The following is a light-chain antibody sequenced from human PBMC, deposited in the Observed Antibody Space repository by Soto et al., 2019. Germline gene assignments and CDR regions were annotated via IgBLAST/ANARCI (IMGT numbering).Light chain of an antibody. Sequence: QSVLTQPPSASGTPGQRVTISCSGSRSNIGSNTVNWYQQLPGTAPKLLIYSNNQRPSGVPDRFSGSKSGTSASLAISGLQSEDEAEYYCAAWDDSLNGYVFGTGTKVTVL. CDR3: AAWDDSLNGYV. V-gene: IGLV1-44*01. J-gene: IGLJ1*01. CDR2: SNN. CDR1: RSNIGSNT.